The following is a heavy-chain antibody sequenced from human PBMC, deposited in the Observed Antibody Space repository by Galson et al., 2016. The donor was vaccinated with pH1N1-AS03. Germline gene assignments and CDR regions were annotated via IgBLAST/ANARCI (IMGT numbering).Heavy chain of an antibody. Sequence: PALVKPTQSLTLTCTFSGFSLRTSGMGVGWIRQSPGEALAWLALIYWNDDERYNQPLKNRLPIAKDASKNQVVLTMTNMDPVDTATYYGAHGILANYDFWSGPFNWFDPWGQGILVTVS. D-gene: IGHD3-3*01. CDR2: IYWNDDE. CDR3: AHGILANYDFWSGPFNWFDP. CDR1: GFSLRTSGMG. J-gene: IGHJ5*02. V-gene: IGHV2-5*01.